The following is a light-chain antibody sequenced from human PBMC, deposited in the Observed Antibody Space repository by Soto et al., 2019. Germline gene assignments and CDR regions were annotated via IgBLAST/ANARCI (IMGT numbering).Light chain of an antibody. CDR2: EVS. V-gene: IGLV2-14*01. Sequence: QSALTQPASVSGSPGQSITISCTGTSSDVGGYHYVSWYQQHPGKAPKLMIYEVSNRPSGVSNRFSGSKSGNTASLTISGLQAEDEADYYCSSYTRSSTPYVFGTGTKVTVL. CDR3: SSYTRSSTPYV. J-gene: IGLJ1*01. CDR1: SSDVGGYHY.